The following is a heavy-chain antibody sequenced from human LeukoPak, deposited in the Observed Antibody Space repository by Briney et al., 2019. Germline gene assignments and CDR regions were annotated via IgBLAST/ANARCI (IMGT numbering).Heavy chain of an antibody. V-gene: IGHV3-74*01. D-gene: IGHD3-22*01. CDR2: IDNFGNII. CDR3: ASHEKPYYYDGSGYYSRYAFDI. J-gene: IGHJ3*02. Sequence: GGSLRLSCAASGFTFSRYWMHWVRQAPGKGLVWVSRIDNFGNIISYADSVKGRFTISRDNSKNTLYLQMNSLRAEDTAVYYCASHEKPYYYDGSGYYSRYAFDIWGQGTMVTVSS. CDR1: GFTFSRYW.